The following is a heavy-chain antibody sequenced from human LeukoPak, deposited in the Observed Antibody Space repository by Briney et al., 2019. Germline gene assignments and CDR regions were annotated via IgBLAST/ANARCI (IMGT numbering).Heavy chain of an antibody. J-gene: IGHJ4*02. Sequence: SETLSLTCAVSGGSISSGGYSWSWIRQPPGKGLEWIGYIYHSGSTYYNPSLKSRVTISVDRSKNQFSLNLSSVTAADTAVYYCARGLLDSYWGQGTLVTVSS. CDR1: GGSISSGGYS. CDR2: IYHSGST. D-gene: IGHD3-16*01. V-gene: IGHV4-30-2*01. CDR3: ARGLLDSY.